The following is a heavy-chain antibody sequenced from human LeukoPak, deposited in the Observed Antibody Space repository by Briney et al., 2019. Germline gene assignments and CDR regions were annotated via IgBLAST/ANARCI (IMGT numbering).Heavy chain of an antibody. CDR3: ARDISDYGGNDY. Sequence: PGGSLRLSCAASGFTFSSYAMHWVRQAPGKGLEWVAVILYDGSNKYYADSVKGRFTISRDNSKNTLYLQMNSLRAGDTAVYYCARDISDYGGNDYWGQGTLVTVSS. D-gene: IGHD4-23*01. CDR1: GFTFSSYA. CDR2: ILYDGSNK. V-gene: IGHV3-30*04. J-gene: IGHJ4*02.